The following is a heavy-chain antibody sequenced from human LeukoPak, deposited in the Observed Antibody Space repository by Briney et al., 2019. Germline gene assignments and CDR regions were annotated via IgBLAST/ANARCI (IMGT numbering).Heavy chain of an antibody. J-gene: IGHJ4*02. V-gene: IGHV1-69*13. CDR3: ARGDTAMVYPENSIFDY. CDR1: GGTFSSYA. D-gene: IGHD5-18*01. CDR2: IIPIFGTA. Sequence: AASVTVSFKASGGTFSSYAISWVRPAPGQGLEWMGGIIPIFGTANYAQKFQGRVTITADEPTSTAYMELSSLRSEDTAVYYCARGDTAMVYPENSIFDYWGQGTLVTVSS.